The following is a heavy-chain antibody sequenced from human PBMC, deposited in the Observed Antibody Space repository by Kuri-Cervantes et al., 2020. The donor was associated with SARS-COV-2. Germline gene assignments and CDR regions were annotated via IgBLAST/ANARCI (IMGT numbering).Heavy chain of an antibody. CDR2: ISGSGGST. J-gene: IGHJ3*02. CDR3: VKEKGIILAATDAFDI. Sequence: GESLKISCAASGFTFNSYAMNWVRQAPGKGLEWVSVISGSGGSTYYADSVKGRFTISRDNSKNTLYLQMNSLRAEDTAVYYCVKEKGIILAATDAFDIWGRGTMVTVSS. D-gene: IGHD6-13*01. CDR1: GFTFNSYA. V-gene: IGHV3-23*01.